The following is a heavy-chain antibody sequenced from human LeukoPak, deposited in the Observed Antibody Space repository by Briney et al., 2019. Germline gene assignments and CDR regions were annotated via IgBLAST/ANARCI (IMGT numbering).Heavy chain of an antibody. V-gene: IGHV3-23*01. Sequence: PGGSLRLSCAASGFTFSSYAMSWVRQAPGKGLEWVSAISGSGGSTYYADSVKGRFTISRDNSKNTLYLQMNSLRAEDTAVYYCATGSGEVVIADEDYWGQGTLVTVSS. CDR3: ATGSGEVVIADEDY. CDR2: ISGSGGST. J-gene: IGHJ4*02. D-gene: IGHD2-21*01. CDR1: GFTFSSYA.